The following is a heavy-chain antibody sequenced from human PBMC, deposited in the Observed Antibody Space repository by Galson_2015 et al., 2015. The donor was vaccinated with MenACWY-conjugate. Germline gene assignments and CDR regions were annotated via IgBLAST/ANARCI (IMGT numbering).Heavy chain of an antibody. Sequence: ETLSLTCAISCASVQSAGFYWSWVRQPPGKGLEWIGYIPYSERTLYKSSLKSRVSISLDTSKNQLSLRLSSVNAGDTAVYYCARDKVGEGVRWFDPWGQGTLVTVSS. D-gene: IGHD3-10*01. J-gene: IGHJ5*01. CDR3: ARDKVGEGVRWFDP. CDR2: IPYSERT. V-gene: IGHV4-61*08. CDR1: CASVQSAGFY.